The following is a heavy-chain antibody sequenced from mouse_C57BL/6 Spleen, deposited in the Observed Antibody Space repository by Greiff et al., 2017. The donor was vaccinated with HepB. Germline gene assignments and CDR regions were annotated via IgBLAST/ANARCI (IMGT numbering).Heavy chain of an antibody. CDR3: AREARQLRLRGCAY. D-gene: IGHD3-2*02. CDR1: GYTFTSYW. V-gene: IGHV1-69*01. Sequence: QVQLQQPGAELVKPGASVKLSCKASGYTFTSYWMHWVKQRPGQGLEWIGEIDPSDSYTNYNQKFKGKSTLTVYKSSSTAYMQLSSLTSEDSAVYYCAREARQLRLRGCAYWGQGTLVTVSA. J-gene: IGHJ3*01. CDR2: IDPSDSYT.